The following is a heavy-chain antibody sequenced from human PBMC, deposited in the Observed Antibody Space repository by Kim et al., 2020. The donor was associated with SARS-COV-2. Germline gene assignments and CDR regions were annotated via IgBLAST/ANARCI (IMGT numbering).Heavy chain of an antibody. V-gene: IGHV3-48*02. Sequence: GGSLRLSCAASGFTFSSYSMNWVRQAPGKGLEWVSYISSSSSTIYYADSVKGRFTISRDNAKNSLYLQMNSLRDEDTAVYYCARDHFAGVGATYFDYWGQGTLVTVSS. CDR2: ISSSSSTI. J-gene: IGHJ4*02. CDR3: ARDHFAGVGATYFDY. CDR1: GFTFSSYS. D-gene: IGHD1-26*01.